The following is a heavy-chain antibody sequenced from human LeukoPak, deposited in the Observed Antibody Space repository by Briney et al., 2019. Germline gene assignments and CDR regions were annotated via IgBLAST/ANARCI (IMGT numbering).Heavy chain of an antibody. V-gene: IGHV4-38-2*02. J-gene: IGHJ4*02. CDR2: IYHSGST. CDR3: ARGYCSGGSCYFDY. Sequence: PSETLSLTCTVSGYSISSGYYWGWIRQPPGKGLEWIGSIYHSGSTYYNPSLKSRVTISVDTSKNQFSLKLSSVTAADTAVYYCARGYCSGGSCYFDYWGQGTLVTVSS. D-gene: IGHD2-15*01. CDR1: GYSISSGYY.